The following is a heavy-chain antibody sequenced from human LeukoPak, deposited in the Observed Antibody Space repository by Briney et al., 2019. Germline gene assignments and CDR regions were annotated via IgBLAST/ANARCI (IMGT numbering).Heavy chain of an antibody. D-gene: IGHD6-19*01. Sequence: GGSLRLSCAASGFDFSTYSIDWVRQAPGKGLEWVSYISSSSSNIYHADSVKGRFTISRDNTKNSLHLQMNSLRAEDTAVHYCARVGRSGWTVDYWGQGTLVTVSS. J-gene: IGHJ4*02. CDR1: GFDFSTYS. CDR3: ARVGRSGWTVDY. V-gene: IGHV3-48*04. CDR2: ISSSSSNI.